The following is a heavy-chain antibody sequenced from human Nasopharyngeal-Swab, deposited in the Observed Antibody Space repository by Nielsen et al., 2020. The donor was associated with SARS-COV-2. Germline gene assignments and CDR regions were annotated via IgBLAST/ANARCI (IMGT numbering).Heavy chain of an antibody. CDR1: GFTFRDSA. V-gene: IGHV3-73*01. J-gene: IGHJ5*02. CDR2: IRSEPNNFAT. CDR3: ARDLGSGWYP. Sequence: GGSLRLSCAASGFTFRDSAIHWLRQASGTGLEWIGRIRSEPNNFATEYAASVKGRFTVSRDDSKNMAYLQMNSPRAEDTAVYYCARDLGSGWYPWGQGTLVTVSS. D-gene: IGHD6-19*01.